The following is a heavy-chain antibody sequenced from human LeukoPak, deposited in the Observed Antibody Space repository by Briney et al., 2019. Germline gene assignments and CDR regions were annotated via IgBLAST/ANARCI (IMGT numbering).Heavy chain of an antibody. Sequence: GSLRLSCAASGFPFSSYAMHWVRQAPGKALEWGAVISYDGSNKYYADSVKARFTISRDNSKNTLSLQMNSLRAEDTAVYHCARDFSRVTFGRVIETPGYWGQGTRVTAS. V-gene: IGHV3-30*04. J-gene: IGHJ4*02. D-gene: IGHD3-16*02. CDR2: ISYDGSNK. CDR3: ARDFSRVTFGRVIETPGY. CDR1: GFPFSSYA.